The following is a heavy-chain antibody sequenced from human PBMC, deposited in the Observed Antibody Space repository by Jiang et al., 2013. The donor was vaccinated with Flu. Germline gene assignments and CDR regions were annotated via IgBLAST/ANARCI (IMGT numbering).Heavy chain of an antibody. V-gene: IGHV1-69*06. CDR3: ARDRDFGPKSYNYGLAV. CDR1: GGTFNTYG. Sequence: EVKKPGSSVKVSCKASGGTFNTYGISWVRQPPGQGLEWVGGIIPVFGTSNYAQRFQGRVTITADKSTATAYMELNSLRSDDTAVYYCARDRDFGPKSYNYGLAVWGQGTTVTVSS. J-gene: IGHJ6*02. CDR2: IIPVFGTS. D-gene: IGHD4/OR15-4a*01.